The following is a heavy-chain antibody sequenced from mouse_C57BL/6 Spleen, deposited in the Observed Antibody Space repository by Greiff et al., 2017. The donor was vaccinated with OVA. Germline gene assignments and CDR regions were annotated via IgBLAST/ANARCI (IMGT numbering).Heavy chain of an antibody. D-gene: IGHD2-14*01. CDR3: ARIGEYDGCAY. V-gene: IGHV8-8*01. Sequence: QVTLKVSGPGILQPSQTLSLTCSFSGFSLSTFGMDVGWIRQPSGKGLEWLAHIWWDDEKYYNPALKSRPTISKDTSKNQVFLKIANVDTAEAAADYCARIGEYDGCAYWGQGTLVTVSA. J-gene: IGHJ3*01. CDR1: GFSLSTFGMD. CDR2: IWWDDEK.